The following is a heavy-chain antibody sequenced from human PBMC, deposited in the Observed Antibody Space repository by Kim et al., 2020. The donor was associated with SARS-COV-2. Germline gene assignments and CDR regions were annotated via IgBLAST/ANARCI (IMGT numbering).Heavy chain of an antibody. CDR1: GFTFSSYS. V-gene: IGHV3-21*01. Sequence: GGSLRPSCAASGFTFSSYSMNWVRQAPGKGLEWVSSISSSSSYIYYADSVKGRFTISRDNAKNSLYLQMNSLRAEDTAVYYCASGEWLSPLNLWGQGTLVTVSS. D-gene: IGHD3-3*01. CDR3: ASGEWLSPLNL. CDR2: ISSSSSYI. J-gene: IGHJ5*02.